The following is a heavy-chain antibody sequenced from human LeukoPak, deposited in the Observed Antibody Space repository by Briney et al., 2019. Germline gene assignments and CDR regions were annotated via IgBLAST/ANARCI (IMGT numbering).Heavy chain of an antibody. V-gene: IGHV4-39*07. J-gene: IGHJ4*02. CDR1: GGSISSSSYY. Sequence: SETLSLTCTVSGGSISSSSYYWGWIRQPPGKGLEWIGSIYYSGSTYYNPSLKGRVTISVDTSKNQFSLKLSSVTAADTAVYYCAQTRSSSSMIFAYWGQGTLVTVSS. D-gene: IGHD6-6*01. CDR3: AQTRSSSSMIFAY. CDR2: IYYSGST.